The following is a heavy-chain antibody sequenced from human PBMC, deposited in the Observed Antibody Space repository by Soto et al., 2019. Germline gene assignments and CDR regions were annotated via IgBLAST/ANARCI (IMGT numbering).Heavy chain of an antibody. J-gene: IGHJ4*02. CDR2: IYYSGST. Sequence: KPSETLSLTCTVSGGSISSSSYYWGWIRQPPGKGLEWIGSIYYSGSTYYNPSLKSRVTISVDTSKNQFSLKLSSVTAADTAVYYCASLSSSWPFDYWGQGTLVTVSS. D-gene: IGHD6-13*01. CDR1: GGSISSSSYY. CDR3: ASLSSSWPFDY. V-gene: IGHV4-39*01.